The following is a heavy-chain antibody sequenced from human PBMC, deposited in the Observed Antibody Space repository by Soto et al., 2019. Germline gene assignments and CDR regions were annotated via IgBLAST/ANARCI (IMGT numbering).Heavy chain of an antibody. D-gene: IGHD1-26*01. J-gene: IGHJ4*02. CDR3: ARRRDGTYALDY. V-gene: IGHV2-5*02. CDR2: IYWDDDK. Sequence: QITLKESGPTLVKPTQTLTLTCTFSGFSLSTNGVGVGWIRQPPGKALEWLALIYWDDDKRYSPSLRSRLTLTKDTSKNQVVITMTNMDPVDTATYYCARRRDGTYALDYWGQGALVTVAS. CDR1: GFSLSTNGVG.